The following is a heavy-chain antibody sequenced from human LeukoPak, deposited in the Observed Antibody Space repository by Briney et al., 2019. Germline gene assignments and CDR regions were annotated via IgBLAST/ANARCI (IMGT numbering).Heavy chain of an antibody. D-gene: IGHD5-18*01. CDR1: GFIFNNYA. CDR2: VTSNGANT. V-gene: IGHV3-64*01. Sequence: PGGSLRLSCAASGFIFNNYAMHWDRQAPGKGLEYVSVVTSNGANTYYGTSVKGRFTVSRDNSKNLVFLDMASLRPEDTAVYFCARSGYIYGTLLDFWGQGTSVTVSS. J-gene: IGHJ1*01. CDR3: ARSGYIYGTLLDF.